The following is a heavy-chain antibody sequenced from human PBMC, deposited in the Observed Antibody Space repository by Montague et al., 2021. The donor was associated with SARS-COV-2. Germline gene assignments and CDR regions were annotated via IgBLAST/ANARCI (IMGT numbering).Heavy chain of an antibody. CDR3: AHVGMACSGGSCYPKIKDWYFDL. CDR2: IYWDDDK. J-gene: IGHJ2*01. D-gene: IGHD2-15*01. V-gene: IGHV2-5*02. Sequence: PALVKPTQTLTLTCTFSGFSLSTSGVGVGWIRQPPGKALEWLALIYWDDDKRYSPSLKSRLTITKDTSKNQVVLTMTNMDPVETATYYCAHVGMACSGGSCYPKIKDWYFDLWGRGTLVTVSS. CDR1: GFSLSTSGVG.